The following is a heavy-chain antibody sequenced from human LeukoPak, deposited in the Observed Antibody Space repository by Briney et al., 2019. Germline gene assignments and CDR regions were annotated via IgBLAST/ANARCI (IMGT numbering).Heavy chain of an antibody. CDR2: MNPNSGNT. V-gene: IGHV1-8*01. D-gene: IGHD5-18*01. CDR3: ARVDTATDFDY. J-gene: IGHJ4*02. Sequence: ASVKVSCKASGHTFTSYDINWVRQATGQGLEWMGWMNPNSGNTGYAQKFQGRVTMTRNTSISTACMELSSLRSEDTAVYYCARVDTATDFDYWGQGTLVTVSS. CDR1: GHTFTSYD.